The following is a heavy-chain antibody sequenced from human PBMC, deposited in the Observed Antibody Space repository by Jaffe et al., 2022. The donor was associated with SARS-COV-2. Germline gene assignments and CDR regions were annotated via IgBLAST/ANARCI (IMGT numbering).Heavy chain of an antibody. J-gene: IGHJ4*02. D-gene: IGHD1-26*01. CDR1: GFTFTNAW. CDR2: IKSNTDGGTT. V-gene: IGHV3-15*01. CDR3: TKGVVGDYYFDY. Sequence: EVQLVESGGGLVKPGGSLRLSCAASGFTFTNAWMSWVRQAPGKGLEWVGRIKSNTDGGTTDYAAPVKGRFTISRDDSKNTLYLQMDSLKTEDTAVYYCTKGVVGDYYFDYWGQGTLVTVSS.